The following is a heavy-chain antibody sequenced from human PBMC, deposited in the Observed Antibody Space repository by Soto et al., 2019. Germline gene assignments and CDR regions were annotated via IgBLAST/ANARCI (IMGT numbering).Heavy chain of an antibody. CDR2: IKSKTDGGTT. CDR1: GFTFSNAW. CDR3: TTDSLSYYDILTGYYRLDY. D-gene: IGHD3-9*01. Sequence: PGGSLRLSCAASGFTFSNAWMSWVRQAPGKGLEWVGRIKSKTDGGTTDYAAPVKGRFTISRDDSKNTLYLQMNSLKTEDTAVYYCTTDSLSYYDILTGYYRLDYWGQGTLVTVSS. V-gene: IGHV3-15*01. J-gene: IGHJ4*02.